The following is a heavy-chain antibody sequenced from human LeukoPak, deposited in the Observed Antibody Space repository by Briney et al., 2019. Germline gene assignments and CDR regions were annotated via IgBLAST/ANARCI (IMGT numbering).Heavy chain of an antibody. CDR1: GFTFSNHG. Sequence: GGSLRLSCAVSGFTFSNHGMHWVRQAPGKGLEWVAVISYDGRKQYYADSVKGRFTISRGNSKNTLYLQMNSLRAEDTAVYYCAKEYTNAMDYFDYWGQGTLVTVSS. CDR2: ISYDGRKQ. V-gene: IGHV3-30*18. J-gene: IGHJ4*02. CDR3: AKEYTNAMDYFDY. D-gene: IGHD2-8*01.